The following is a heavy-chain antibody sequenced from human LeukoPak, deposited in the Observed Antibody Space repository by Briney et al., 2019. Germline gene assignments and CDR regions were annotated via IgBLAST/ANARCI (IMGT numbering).Heavy chain of an antibody. CDR3: ARDQNGVQLWFLFSY. CDR1: GYTFTGYY. V-gene: IGHV1-2*02. D-gene: IGHD5-18*01. Sequence: ASVKVSCKASGYTFTGYYMHWVRQAPGQGLEWMAWIDPKSGATNYAQRFQGRVTMTRDTSIITAYMELSRLRSDDTAVYYCARDQNGVQLWFLFSYWGQGTLVTVSS. CDR2: IDPKSGAT. J-gene: IGHJ4*02.